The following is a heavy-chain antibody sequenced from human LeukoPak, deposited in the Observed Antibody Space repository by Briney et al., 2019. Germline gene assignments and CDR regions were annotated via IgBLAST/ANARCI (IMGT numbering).Heavy chain of an antibody. CDR2: ISAYNGNT. D-gene: IGHD3-10*01. Sequence: GASVKVSCKASGYTFTSYGISWVRQAPGQGLEWMGWISAYNGNTNYAQKLQGRVTMTTDTSTSTAYMELRSLRSDDTAVYYCARARALDYYGSGSYYSLPGYWGQGTLVTVSS. CDR1: GYTFTSYG. J-gene: IGHJ4*02. V-gene: IGHV1-18*01. CDR3: ARARALDYYGSGSYYSLPGY.